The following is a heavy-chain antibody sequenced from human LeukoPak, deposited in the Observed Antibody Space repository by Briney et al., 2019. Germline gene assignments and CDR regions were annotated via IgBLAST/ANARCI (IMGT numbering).Heavy chain of an antibody. CDR3: ATGGEDYYDSSGPFDY. Sequence: GGSLRLSCAASGFTFSSYAMRWVRQAPGKGLEWVAVISYDGSNKYYADSVKGRFTISRDNSKNTLYLQMNSLRAEDTAVYYCATGGEDYYDSSGPFDYWGQGTLVTVSS. CDR1: GFTFSSYA. J-gene: IGHJ4*02. CDR2: ISYDGSNK. V-gene: IGHV3-30-3*01. D-gene: IGHD3-22*01.